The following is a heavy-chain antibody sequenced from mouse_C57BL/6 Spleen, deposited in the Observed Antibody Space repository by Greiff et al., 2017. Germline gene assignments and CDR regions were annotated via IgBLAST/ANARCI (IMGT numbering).Heavy chain of an antibody. D-gene: IGHD4-1*01. CDR2: INPGSGGT. V-gene: IGHV1-54*01. Sequence: QVQLQQSGAELVRPGTSVKVSCKASGYAFTNYLIGWVKQRPGQGLEWIGVINPGSGGTNYNERFKGKATLTADKSSSTAYMQLSSLTSEDSAVYFCARGNWVSYYAMDYWGQGTSVTVSS. CDR1: GYAFTNYL. J-gene: IGHJ4*01. CDR3: ARGNWVSYYAMDY.